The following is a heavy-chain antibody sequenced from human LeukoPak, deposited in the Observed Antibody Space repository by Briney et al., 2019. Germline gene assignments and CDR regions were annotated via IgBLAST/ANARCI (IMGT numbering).Heavy chain of an antibody. Sequence: GGSLRLSCAASGFTFSSYDMHWVRQAPGKGLEWVAFIRYDGSNKYYADSVKGRFTISRDNSKNTLYMQMNSLRAEDTAVYYCAKGMERYLDYWGQGTLVTVSS. V-gene: IGHV3-30*02. CDR3: AKGMERYLDY. D-gene: IGHD1-1*01. CDR1: GFTFSSYD. J-gene: IGHJ4*02. CDR2: IRYDGSNK.